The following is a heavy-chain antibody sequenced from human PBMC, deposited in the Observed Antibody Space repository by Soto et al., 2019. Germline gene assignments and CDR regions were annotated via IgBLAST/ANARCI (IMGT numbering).Heavy chain of an antibody. J-gene: IGHJ4*02. D-gene: IGHD3-10*02. V-gene: IGHV3-33*06. CDR2: IWYDGSNK. CDR3: AKTVFGSVFDY. CDR1: GFTFSSYG. Sequence: SGGSLRLSCAASGFTFSSYGMHWVRQAPGKGLEWVAVIWYDGSNKYYADSVKGRFTISRDNSENTLYLQMNSLRAEDTAVYYCAKTVFGSVFDYWGQGALVTVSS.